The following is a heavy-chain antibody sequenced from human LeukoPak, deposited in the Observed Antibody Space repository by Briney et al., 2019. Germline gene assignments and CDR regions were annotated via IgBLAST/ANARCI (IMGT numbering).Heavy chain of an antibody. Sequence: SVKVSCKASGYTFTGYYMHWVRQAPGQGLEWMGGIIPLFDTANYAQKFQGRVTITADKSTSTAYMELSSLSYEDTAMYYCARKMATTTFNWFDPWGQGTLVTVSS. CDR1: GYTFTGYY. V-gene: IGHV1-69*06. CDR3: ARKMATTTFNWFDP. J-gene: IGHJ5*02. CDR2: IIPLFDTA. D-gene: IGHD5-24*01.